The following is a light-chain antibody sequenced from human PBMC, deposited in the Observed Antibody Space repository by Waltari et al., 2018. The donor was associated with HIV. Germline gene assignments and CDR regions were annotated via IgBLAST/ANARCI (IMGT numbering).Light chain of an antibody. J-gene: IGLJ2*01. CDR1: SGHINYV. CDR2: LNSDGRH. V-gene: IGLV4-69*01. CDR3: QTWGTGIQV. Sequence: QVVLTQPPSASASLGASVKLTCTLSSGHINYVIAWHQQKPPKGPRFRMKLNSDGRHSKGDGIPDRFSGSSSGAERYLTISSLQSEDEADYFCQTWGTGIQVFGGGTRLTVL.